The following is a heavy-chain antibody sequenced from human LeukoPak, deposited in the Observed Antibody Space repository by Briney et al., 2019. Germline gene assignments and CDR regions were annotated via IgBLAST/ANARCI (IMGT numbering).Heavy chain of an antibody. CDR2: ISYDGSKK. Sequence: GGSLRLSCAASGFTFSSYGMHWVRQAPGKGLEWVAIISYDGSKKYYGDSVKGRFTISRDNSKNTLYLQMNSLRAEDTAVYYCARDGFGILTGIDYWGQGTLVTVSS. J-gene: IGHJ4*02. CDR1: GFTFSSYG. D-gene: IGHD3-9*01. V-gene: IGHV3-33*05. CDR3: ARDGFGILTGIDY.